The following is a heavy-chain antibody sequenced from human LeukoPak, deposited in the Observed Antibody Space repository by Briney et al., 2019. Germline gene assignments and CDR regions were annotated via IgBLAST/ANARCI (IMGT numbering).Heavy chain of an antibody. D-gene: IGHD6-13*01. Sequence: PSETLSLTCTVSGGSISSYYWSWIRQPAGKGLEWIGRIYISGSTNYNPSPKSRVTMSVDTSKNQFSLKLSSVTAADTAVYYCARGPPAAGLDYWGQGTLVTVSS. CDR3: ARGPPAAGLDY. J-gene: IGHJ4*02. CDR2: IYISGST. V-gene: IGHV4-4*07. CDR1: GGSISSYY.